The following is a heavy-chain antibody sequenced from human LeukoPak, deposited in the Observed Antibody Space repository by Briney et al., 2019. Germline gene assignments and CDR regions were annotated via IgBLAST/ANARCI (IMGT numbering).Heavy chain of an antibody. J-gene: IGHJ4*02. CDR2: INPNSGGT. V-gene: IGHV1-2*02. CDR1: GYTFTVYY. CDR3: ATPRRSSDFWWGY. Sequence: GASVTVSFTASGYTFTVYYMHWVRQAPGPGNGWMGWINPNSGGTNYAQKFQGRVTMTRDTSISTAYMELSRLRSDDTAVYYCATPRRSSDFWWGYWGQGTLVTVSS. D-gene: IGHD3-3*01.